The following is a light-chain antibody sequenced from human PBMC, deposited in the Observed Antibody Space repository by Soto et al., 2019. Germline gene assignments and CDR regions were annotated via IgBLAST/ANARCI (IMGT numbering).Light chain of an antibody. V-gene: IGKV1-5*03. Sequence: DIQMTQSPSTLSASVGDRVTITCRASQSISSWLAWYQQKPGKAPKLLIYKASSLESGVPSRFSGSGSGTEFTLTISLLQPDDFADDFCPQYNSYSSLFTFGPGTKVDIK. J-gene: IGKJ3*01. CDR3: PQYNSYSSLFT. CDR2: KAS. CDR1: QSISSW.